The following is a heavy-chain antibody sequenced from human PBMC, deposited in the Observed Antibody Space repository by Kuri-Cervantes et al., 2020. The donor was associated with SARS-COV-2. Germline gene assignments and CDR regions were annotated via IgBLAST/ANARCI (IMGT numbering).Heavy chain of an antibody. CDR1: GYTFTGYY. Sequence: SVTVSCKSSGYTFTGYYMHWLRQAPGQGREWMGWINPNSGGSNYAQKFQGWVTMTRDTSISTAYMELSRLRSDDTAVYYCARAGLGLRFLEWSAENYYYYYGMDVWGQGTTVTVAS. D-gene: IGHD3-3*01. V-gene: IGHV1-2*04. CDR2: INPNSGGS. J-gene: IGHJ6*02. CDR3: ARAGLGLRFLEWSAENYYYYYGMDV.